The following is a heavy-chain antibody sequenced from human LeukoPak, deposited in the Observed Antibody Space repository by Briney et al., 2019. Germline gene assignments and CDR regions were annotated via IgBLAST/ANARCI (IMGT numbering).Heavy chain of an antibody. D-gene: IGHD2-2*01. CDR1: GGSISSYY. J-gene: IGHJ4*02. CDR2: IYTSGST. Sequence: SGTLSLTCTVSGGSISSYYWSWIRQPAGKGLEWIGRIYTSGSTNNNPSLKSRVTMSVDTSKNRISLKLSSVTAADTAVYYCARDWAQHCSSTSCYGPFDYWGQGTLVTVSS. CDR3: ARDWAQHCSSTSCYGPFDY. V-gene: IGHV4-4*07.